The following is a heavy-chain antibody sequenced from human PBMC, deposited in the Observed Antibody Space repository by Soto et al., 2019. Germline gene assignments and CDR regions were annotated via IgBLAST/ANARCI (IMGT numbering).Heavy chain of an antibody. J-gene: IGHJ6*03. D-gene: IGHD6-6*01. Sequence: SVKVSCKASGGTFSSYTISWVRQAPGQGLEWMGRIIPILGIANYAQKFQGRVTITADKSTSTAYMELSSLRSEDTAVYCCARDKHGDSSSGHYYYMDVWGKGTTVTVSS. CDR2: IIPILGIA. CDR1: GGTFSSYT. CDR3: ARDKHGDSSSGHYYYMDV. V-gene: IGHV1-69*04.